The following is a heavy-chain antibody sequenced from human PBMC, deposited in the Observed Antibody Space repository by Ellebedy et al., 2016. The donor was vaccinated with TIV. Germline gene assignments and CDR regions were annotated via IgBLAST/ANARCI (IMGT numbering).Heavy chain of an antibody. CDR1: GYTFTGYY. Sequence: AASVKVSCKASGYTFTGYYMHWVRQAPGQGLEWMGWINPNSGGTNYAKKLQGRVTMTRDTSTSTVYMELSSLRSEDTAVYYCAREEPYGSGTKDYGMDVWGQGTTVTVSS. J-gene: IGHJ6*02. D-gene: IGHD3-10*01. CDR2: INPNSGGT. V-gene: IGHV1-2*02. CDR3: AREEPYGSGTKDYGMDV.